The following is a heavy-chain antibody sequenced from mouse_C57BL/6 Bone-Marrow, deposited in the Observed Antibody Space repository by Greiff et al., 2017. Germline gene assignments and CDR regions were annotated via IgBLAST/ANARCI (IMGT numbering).Heavy chain of an antibody. CDR3: AKDNGDYFDY. J-gene: IGHJ2*01. CDR1: GSSITSGYY. CDR2: ISYDGSN. V-gene: IGHV3-6*01. Sequence: VQLQQSGPGLVKPSQSLSFTCSVPGSSITSGYYWNWIRQFPGNKLEWMGYISYDGSNNYHTSLKKRIAIARDTSKNQFFQKLNSVTTEDTATYYCAKDNGDYFDYWGQGTTLTVSS.